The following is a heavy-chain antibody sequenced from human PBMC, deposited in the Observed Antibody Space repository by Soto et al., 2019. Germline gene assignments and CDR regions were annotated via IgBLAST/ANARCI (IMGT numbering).Heavy chain of an antibody. J-gene: IGHJ5*02. CDR3: ARTGDPYSSSWNNWFDP. Sequence: TSETLSLTCTVSGGSISSSSYYWGWIRQPPGKGLEWIGSIYYSGSTYYNPSLKSRVTISVDTSKNQFSLKLSSVTAADTAVYYCARTGDPYSSSWNNWFDPWGQGTLVTVS. V-gene: IGHV4-39*01. CDR2: IYYSGST. D-gene: IGHD6-13*01. CDR1: GGSISSSSYY.